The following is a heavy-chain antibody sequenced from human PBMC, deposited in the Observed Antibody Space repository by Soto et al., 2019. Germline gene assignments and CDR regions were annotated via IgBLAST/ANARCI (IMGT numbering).Heavy chain of an antibody. V-gene: IGHV1-69*02. D-gene: IGHD3-10*01. J-gene: IGHJ6*03. CDR2: IIPILGIA. Sequence: ASVKVSCKASGGTFSSYTISWVRQAPGQGLEWMGRIIPILGIANYAKKFQGRVTITADKSTSTAYMELSILRSDETCVHYCARGGSGSYYTDVFYYYYYMDVWGKGTTGTGFS. CDR1: GGTFSSYT. CDR3: ARGGSGSYYTDVFYYYYYMDV.